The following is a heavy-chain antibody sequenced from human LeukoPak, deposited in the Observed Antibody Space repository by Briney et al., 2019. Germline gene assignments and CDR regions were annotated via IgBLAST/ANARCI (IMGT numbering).Heavy chain of an antibody. Sequence: GESLKISFKGSGYSFTNYWIGWVRRMPGKGLEWMGIISPDGSDTRYSPSFQGQATISADKSITTAYLQWSSLKASDTAMYYCARLTSSWSFDYWGQGTLVTVSS. J-gene: IGHJ4*02. V-gene: IGHV5-51*01. D-gene: IGHD6-13*01. CDR1: GYSFTNYW. CDR3: ARLTSSWSFDY. CDR2: ISPDGSDT.